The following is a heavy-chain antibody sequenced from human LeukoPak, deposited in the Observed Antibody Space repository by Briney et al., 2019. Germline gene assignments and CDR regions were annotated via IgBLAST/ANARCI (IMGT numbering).Heavy chain of an antibody. Sequence: GASVKVSCKASGYTFTSYYMHWVRQAPGQGLEWMGIINPSGGSTSYAQKFQGRVTMTRDTSTSTVYMELSSLRSEDTAVYYCARAERYFDWLLPFDPWGQGTLVTVSS. CDR1: GYTFTSYY. D-gene: IGHD3-9*01. CDR2: INPSGGST. V-gene: IGHV1-46*01. J-gene: IGHJ5*02. CDR3: ARAERYFDWLLPFDP.